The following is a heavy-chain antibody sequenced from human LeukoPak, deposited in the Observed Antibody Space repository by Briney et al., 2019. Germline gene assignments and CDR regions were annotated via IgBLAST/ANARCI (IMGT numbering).Heavy chain of an antibody. CDR3: VRGGFYRYSGTSGDY. J-gene: IGHJ4*02. D-gene: IGHD1-26*01. V-gene: IGHV3-7*01. CDR1: GFTFSNYW. CDR2: IRQDGSET. Sequence: PGGSLRLSCAASGFTFSNYWMQWVRQAPGKGLEWVANIRQDGSETYYVDSVKGRFTISRDNAKNSLYLQMNSLRAEDTAVYYCVRGGFYRYSGTSGDYWGQGSQVTVSS.